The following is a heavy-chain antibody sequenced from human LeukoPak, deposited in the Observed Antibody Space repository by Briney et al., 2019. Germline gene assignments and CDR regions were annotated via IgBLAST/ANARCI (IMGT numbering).Heavy chain of an antibody. CDR1: GFTFSSYW. CDR2: IKQGGSEK. CDR3: ARRRGYCSGGSSYLGY. J-gene: IGHJ4*02. Sequence: GGYLRLSCAASGFTFSSYWMSWVRQAPGKGLEWVANIKQGGSEKDYVDSVKGRFTISRDNAKNSLYLQMNSLRAEDTAVYYCARRRGYCSGGSSYLGYWGQGTLVTVSS. V-gene: IGHV3-7*01. D-gene: IGHD2-15*01.